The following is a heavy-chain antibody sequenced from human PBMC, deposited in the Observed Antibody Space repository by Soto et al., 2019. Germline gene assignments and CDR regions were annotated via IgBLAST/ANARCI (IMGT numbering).Heavy chain of an antibody. CDR1: GFTFDDYA. V-gene: IGHV3-9*01. D-gene: IGHD3-22*01. CDR3: ANLPVDSSEGY. Sequence: EVQLVESGGGLVQPGRSLRLSCAASGFTFDDYAMHWVRQAPGKGLEWVSGISWNSGSIGYADSVKGRFTISRDNAKNSLYLQMNSLRAEDTALYYCANLPVDSSEGYWGQGTLVTVSS. CDR2: ISWNSGSI. J-gene: IGHJ4*02.